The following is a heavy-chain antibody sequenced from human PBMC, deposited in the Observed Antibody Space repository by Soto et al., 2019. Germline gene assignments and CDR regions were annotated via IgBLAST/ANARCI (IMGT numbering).Heavy chain of an antibody. CDR2: INTDGSWT. Sequence: EVQLVESGGDLVQSGGSLRLSCAASGFTFSSHWMHWVRQGPGKGLIGVSRINTDGSWTDYADSVKGRFTISRDNAKNTRYRQRNSLRADDTALNYGARPRGTAKSAFNIWGQGTMGTVSS. V-gene: IGHV3-74*01. CDR3: ARPRGTAKSAFNI. J-gene: IGHJ3*02. CDR1: GFTFSSHW. D-gene: IGHD2-21*02.